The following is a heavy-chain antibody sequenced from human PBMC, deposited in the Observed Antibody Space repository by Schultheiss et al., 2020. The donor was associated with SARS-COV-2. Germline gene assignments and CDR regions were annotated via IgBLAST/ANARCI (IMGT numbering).Heavy chain of an antibody. D-gene: IGHD4-17*01. CDR1: GYTFTSYD. CDR2: ISAYNDNT. Sequence: ASVKVSCKASGYTFTSYDINWVRQATGQGLEWMGWISAYNDNTHYAQKFRGRVTITSDRSVSTAHMELSSLRSEDTAVYYCARGFYGDRDYWGQGTLVTVSS. V-gene: IGHV1-8*01. CDR3: ARGFYGDRDY. J-gene: IGHJ4*02.